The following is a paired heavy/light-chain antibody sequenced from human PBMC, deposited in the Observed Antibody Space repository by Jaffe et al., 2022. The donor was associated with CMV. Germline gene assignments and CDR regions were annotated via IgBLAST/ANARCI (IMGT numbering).Light chain of an antibody. V-gene: IGKV3-11*01. J-gene: IGKJ5*01. CDR2: DAS. CDR3: QQRSSWPPT. CDR1: QSITSY. Sequence: EIVLTQSPATLSLSPGERATLSCRASQSITSYLAWYQQKPGQAPRLLIYDASNRATGVPARFSGSGSGTDFTLAISNLEPEDFALYYCQQRSSWPPTFGQGTRLELK.
Heavy chain of an antibody. CDR1: GYSFSTYW. Sequence: EVQLVQSGPEVKKPGESLKISCRGSGYSFSTYWINWVRQMPGKGLEWMGRIDPTDSYTNYSPSFQGHVAISIDKSISTAYLQWNSLKASDTAMYYCTTHSQRRGSFRRKSGWLYFFDYWGQGTLVTVSS. V-gene: IGHV5-10-1*03. CDR2: IDPTDSYT. D-gene: IGHD6-19*01. CDR3: TTHSQRRGSFRRKSGWLYFFDY. J-gene: IGHJ4*02.